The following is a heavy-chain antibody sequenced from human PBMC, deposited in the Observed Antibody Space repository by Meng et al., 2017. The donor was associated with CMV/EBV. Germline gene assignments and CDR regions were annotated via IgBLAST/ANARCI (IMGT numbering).Heavy chain of an antibody. D-gene: IGHD6-13*01. J-gene: IGHJ6*02. CDR3: ARDRIAAAGSYYYYGMDV. CDR1: GGTFSSYA. CDR2: IIPILGTA. Sequence: SVKVSCKASGGTFSSYAISWVRQAPGQGLEWMGGIIPILGTANYAQKFQGRVTITTDESTSTAYMELSSLRSEDTAVYYCARDRIAAAGSYYYYGMDVWGQGTTVTVSS. V-gene: IGHV1-69*05.